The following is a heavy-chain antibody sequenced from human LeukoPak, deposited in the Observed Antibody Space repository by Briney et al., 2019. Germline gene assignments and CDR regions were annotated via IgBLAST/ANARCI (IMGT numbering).Heavy chain of an antibody. CDR3: ARERVATIMLGRGYYYYGMDV. J-gene: IGHJ6*02. Sequence: ASVKVSCKASGYTFTSYYMHWVRQAPGQRLEWMGWINAGNGNTKYSQKFQGRVTITRDTSASTAYMELSSLRSEDTAVYYCARERVATIMLGRGYYYYGMDVWGQGTTVTVSS. CDR2: INAGNGNT. D-gene: IGHD5-12*01. CDR1: GYTFTSYY. V-gene: IGHV1-3*01.